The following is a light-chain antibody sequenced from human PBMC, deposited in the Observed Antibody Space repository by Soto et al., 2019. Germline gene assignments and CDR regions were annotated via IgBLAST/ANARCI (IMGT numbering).Light chain of an antibody. CDR1: QSVSGW. J-gene: IGKJ1*01. CDR2: DAS. V-gene: IGKV1-5*01. Sequence: DIQMTPSPSTLPESVGDRATNTCRASQSVSGWLACYQQKPGEAPKLLIYDASPLESGVPSRFSGSGSGPEFTLTIISLQPDDFATYYCQQYNSWTFGQGTKVDIK. CDR3: QQYNSWT.